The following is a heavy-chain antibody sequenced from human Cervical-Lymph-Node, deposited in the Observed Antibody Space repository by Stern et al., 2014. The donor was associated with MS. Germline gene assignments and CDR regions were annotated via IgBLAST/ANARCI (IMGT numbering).Heavy chain of an antibody. Sequence: QVQLVQSGAEVKKPGASVKVSCKASGYTFTSYGISWVRQAPGKGLEWMGWISPNKCTPNYAQKLQGRVTMTPDTSTSTAYMELRSLRSDDTAVYYCARGLLGSVNAFDIWGQGTMVTVSS. V-gene: IGHV1-18*01. CDR3: ARGLLGSVNAFDI. CDR1: GYTFTSYG. J-gene: IGHJ3*02. D-gene: IGHD2-15*01. CDR2: ISPNKCTP.